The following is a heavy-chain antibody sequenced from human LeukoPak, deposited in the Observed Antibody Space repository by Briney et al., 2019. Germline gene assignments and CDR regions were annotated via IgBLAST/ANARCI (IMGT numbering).Heavy chain of an antibody. J-gene: IGHJ4*02. CDR1: GNTFTNYE. Sequence: ASVKVSCKAAGNTFTNYEINWVRQAPGQGLEWTGWVNTDSGKTAYAQKFQGRVTLTRDTSMTTAYMELSSLRSEDTAVYYCTIGYYIFDFWGQGTLVTVSS. D-gene: IGHD3-22*01. CDR2: VNTDSGKT. V-gene: IGHV1-8*01. CDR3: TIGYYIFDF.